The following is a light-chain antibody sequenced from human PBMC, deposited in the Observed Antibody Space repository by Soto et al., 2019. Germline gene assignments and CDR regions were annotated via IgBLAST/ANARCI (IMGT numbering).Light chain of an antibody. CDR1: QSLYNNY. CDR3: HQYGTGPWT. CDR2: AAS. Sequence: EVVLTQSPGTLSLSPGERATLSCRASQSLYNNYLAWYQQRPGQAPRVLIYAASSRAAGIPDRFSGRGSGTDFTLTISRLEPEDFAVYYCHQYGTGPWTVGQGTKVEIK. V-gene: IGKV3-20*01. J-gene: IGKJ1*01.